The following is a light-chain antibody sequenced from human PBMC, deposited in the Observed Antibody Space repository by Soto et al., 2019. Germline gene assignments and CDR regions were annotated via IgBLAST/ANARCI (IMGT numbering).Light chain of an antibody. CDR1: QNINHY. Sequence: DVQMTQSPSTLSAFVGHRVTITCRASQNINHYLAWYQQKPGKAPKLLIYDASSLESGVPSRFSGSGSGTEFTLTISSLQPGDFTTYYCQQYNSYSLTFGGGTKVEI. CDR3: QQYNSYSLT. V-gene: IGKV1-5*01. J-gene: IGKJ4*01. CDR2: DAS.